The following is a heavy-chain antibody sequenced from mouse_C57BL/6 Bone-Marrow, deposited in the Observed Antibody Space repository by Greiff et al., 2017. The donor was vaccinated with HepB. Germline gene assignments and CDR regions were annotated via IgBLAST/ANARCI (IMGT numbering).Heavy chain of an antibody. CDR3: TTWGWLLHRFAY. CDR2: IDPENGDT. V-gene: IGHV14-4*01. J-gene: IGHJ3*01. CDR1: GFNIKDDY. D-gene: IGHD2-3*01. Sequence: EVKLVDSGAELVRPGASVKLSCTASGFNIKDDYMHWVKQRPEQGLEWIGWIDPENGDTEYASKFQGKATITADTSSNTAYLQLSSLTSEDTAVYYCTTWGWLLHRFAYWGQGTLVTVSA.